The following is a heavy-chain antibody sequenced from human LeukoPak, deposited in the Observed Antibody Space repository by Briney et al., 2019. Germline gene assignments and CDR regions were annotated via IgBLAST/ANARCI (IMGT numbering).Heavy chain of an antibody. CDR1: GFTVSSTC. CDR3: ARLFGALGSEFDY. CDR2: ICSAGST. J-gene: IGHJ4*02. Sequence: GGSLRLSCAASGFTVSSTCMSWVRQAPGKGLEWVSVICSAGSTYYAGSVKGRFTISRDNSKNTLYLQMNSLRAEDTAVYYCARLFGALGSEFDYWGQGTLVTVSS. D-gene: IGHD3-10*02. V-gene: IGHV3-66*04.